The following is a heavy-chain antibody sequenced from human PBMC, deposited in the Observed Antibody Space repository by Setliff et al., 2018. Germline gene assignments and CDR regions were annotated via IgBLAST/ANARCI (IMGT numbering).Heavy chain of an antibody. D-gene: IGHD1-26*01. CDR3: ARQPTGTYQWTFDS. CDR1: GESFSNYY. Sequence: PSETLSLTCSVYGESFSNYYWGWIRQAPGKGLEWIGTAHQSGTTFYNPSLKGRVTMSVDTSKSQFSLKLNSVTATDTAVYYCARQPTGTYQWTFDSWGQGTLVTVSS. CDR2: AHQSGTT. J-gene: IGHJ4*02. V-gene: IGHV4-38-2*02.